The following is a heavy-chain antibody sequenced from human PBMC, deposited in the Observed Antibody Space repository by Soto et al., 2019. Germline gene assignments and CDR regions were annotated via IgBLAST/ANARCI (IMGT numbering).Heavy chain of an antibody. V-gene: IGHV1-69*12. CDR3: ARGGSDYEGSGYYQGHV. Sequence: QVQLVQSGAEVKKPGSSVKVSCKSSGGTFSNYGFSWVRQAPGQGLECMGVIVHIFGAEHPQKFQGRVTITADEPTHTVFMELRGLRSEDTAVYYCARGGSDYEGSGYYQGHVWGQGTTVTVSS. CDR2: IVHIFGA. D-gene: IGHD3-22*01. CDR1: GGTFSNYG. J-gene: IGHJ6*02.